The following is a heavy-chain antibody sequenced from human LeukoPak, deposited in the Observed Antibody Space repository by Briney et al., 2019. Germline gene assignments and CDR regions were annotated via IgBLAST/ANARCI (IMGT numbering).Heavy chain of an antibody. CDR3: ARPGRFFYYYYYMDV. CDR1: GFTSSSYG. CDR2: IRYDGSNK. D-gene: IGHD3-3*01. J-gene: IGHJ6*03. Sequence: GGSLRLSCAASGFTSSSYGMHWVRQAPGKGLEWVAFIRYDGSNKYYADSVKGRFTISRDNSKNTLYLQMNSLRAEDTAVYYCARPGRFFYYYYYMDVWGKGTTVTVSS. V-gene: IGHV3-30*02.